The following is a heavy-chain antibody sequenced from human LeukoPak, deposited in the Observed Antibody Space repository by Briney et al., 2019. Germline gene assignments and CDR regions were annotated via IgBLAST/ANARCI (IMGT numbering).Heavy chain of an antibody. V-gene: IGHV3-23*01. D-gene: IGHD6-13*01. CDR2: ISGSGDTP. Sequence: PGGSLRLSCAATGFTFSSYAMTWVRQAPGKGLEWVSCISGSGDTPYYADSVKGRFTISRDNSKNTLYLQMNSLRADDTAIYYYSKDRIAAAGTVDYWGQGTLVTVSS. CDR1: GFTFSSYA. CDR3: SKDRIAAAGTVDY. J-gene: IGHJ4*02.